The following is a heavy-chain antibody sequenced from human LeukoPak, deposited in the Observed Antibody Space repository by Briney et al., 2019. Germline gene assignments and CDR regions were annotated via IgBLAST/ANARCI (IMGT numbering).Heavy chain of an antibody. CDR2: IIQDGSEK. Sequence: GGSLRLSCAASGFTFSSYAMSWVRQAPGKGLEWVANIIQDGSEKYYVDSVKGRFTISRDNAKNSLYLQMDRLRVEDTAVHYRARGGSSVSFWGQGTLVTVSS. J-gene: IGHJ4*02. V-gene: IGHV3-7*01. D-gene: IGHD6-19*01. CDR3: ARGGSSVSF. CDR1: GFTFSSYA.